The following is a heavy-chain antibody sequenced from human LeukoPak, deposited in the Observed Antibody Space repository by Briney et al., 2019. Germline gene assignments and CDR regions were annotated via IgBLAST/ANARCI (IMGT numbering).Heavy chain of an antibody. Sequence: ASVMVSCKASGYTFTSYFMHWVRQAPGQGLEWMGMINPSGGSTNYAQKFQGRVTMTRDTSMSTVYMELSSLRSEDTAVYYCARAHYYDSSDYGGIEHWGQGTLVTVSS. CDR3: ARAHYYDSSDYGGIEH. V-gene: IGHV1-46*01. CDR1: GYTFTSYF. J-gene: IGHJ1*01. CDR2: INPSGGST. D-gene: IGHD3-22*01.